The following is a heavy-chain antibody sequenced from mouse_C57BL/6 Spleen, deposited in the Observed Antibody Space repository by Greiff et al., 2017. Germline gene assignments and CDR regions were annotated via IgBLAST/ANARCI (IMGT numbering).Heavy chain of an antibody. CDR2: IDPENGDT. J-gene: IGHJ1*03. Sequence: EVKLQESGAELVRPGASVKLSCTASGFNINDDYMHWVKQRPEQGLEWIGEIDPENGDTNYATKFQGKATITADTSSNTAYLQLSSLTSEDTAVYYCTTCGSSYVWYFEGWGTGTTVTVAS. D-gene: IGHD1-1*01. V-gene: IGHV14-4*01. CDR3: TTCGSSYVWYFEG. CDR1: GFNINDDY.